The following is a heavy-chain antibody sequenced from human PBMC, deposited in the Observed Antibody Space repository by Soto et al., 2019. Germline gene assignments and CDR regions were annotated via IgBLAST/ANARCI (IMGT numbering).Heavy chain of an antibody. D-gene: IGHD6-19*01. CDR2: ISGSGGST. CDR1: GFTFRSYA. CDR3: AKDLSSGFIFDY. Sequence: EVQLLESGGGLVQPGGSLRLSCAASGFTFRSYAMSWVRQAPGKGLEWVSAISGSGGSTYYADSVKGRFTISRDNSKNTLYLQMNSLRAEDTAVYYCAKDLSSGFIFDYWGQGTLVTVSS. V-gene: IGHV3-23*01. J-gene: IGHJ4*02.